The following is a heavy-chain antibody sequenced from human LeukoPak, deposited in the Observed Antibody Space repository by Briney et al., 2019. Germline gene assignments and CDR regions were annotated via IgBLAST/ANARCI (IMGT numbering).Heavy chain of an antibody. J-gene: IGHJ3*01. CDR1: GFTFSSYG. V-gene: IGHV3-33*01. CDR3: ARDNEDYRSSDAFDV. D-gene: IGHD6-6*01. Sequence: PGRSLRLSCAASGFTFSSYGMHWVRQAPGKGLEWVAVIWYDGSNNYYADSVKGRFTISRDNSKNTLYLQMNSLRAEDTAVYYCARDNEDYRSSDAFDVWGQGTMVTVSS. CDR2: IWYDGSNN.